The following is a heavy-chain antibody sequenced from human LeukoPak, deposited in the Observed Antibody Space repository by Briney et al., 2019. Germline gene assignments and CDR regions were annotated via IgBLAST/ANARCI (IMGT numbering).Heavy chain of an antibody. CDR3: TKHPSDDGGAIDY. Sequence: GGSLRLSCAASGFTFSGSAMHWVRQASGTGLEWVGRIRSKANNYATAYAASVKGRFTISRDDSKNTAYLQMNSLKTEDTAVYCCTKHPSDDGGAIDYWGQGTLVTVSS. J-gene: IGHJ4*02. D-gene: IGHD4-23*01. CDR2: IRSKANNYAT. V-gene: IGHV3-73*01. CDR1: GFTFSGSA.